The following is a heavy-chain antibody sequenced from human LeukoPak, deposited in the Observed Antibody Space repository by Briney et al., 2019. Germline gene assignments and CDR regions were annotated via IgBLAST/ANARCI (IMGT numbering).Heavy chain of an antibody. J-gene: IGHJ6*04. D-gene: IGHD2-2*01. CDR2: ISYDGSNK. CDR3: AKLIVVVPAPRDGTDV. Sequence: GGSLRLSCAASGFTFSSYGMHWVRQAPGKGLEWVAVISYDGSNKYYADSVKGRFTISRDNSKNTLYLQMNSLRTEDTAVYYCAKLIVVVPAPRDGTDVWGKGTTVTVSS. V-gene: IGHV3-30*18. CDR1: GFTFSSYG.